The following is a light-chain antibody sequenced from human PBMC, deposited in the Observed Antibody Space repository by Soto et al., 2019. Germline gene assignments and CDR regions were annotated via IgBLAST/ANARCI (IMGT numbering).Light chain of an antibody. CDR2: AAS. Sequence: AIQMTQSPSSLSASVGDRVTITCRASQGIRNDLGWYQQKPGKAPKLLIFAASNLHSGVPSRFSGRGSGTDFTLTISGLQPEDFAIYYCLQDHDYPWTFGQGTKVEIK. V-gene: IGKV1-6*01. J-gene: IGKJ1*01. CDR1: QGIRND. CDR3: LQDHDYPWT.